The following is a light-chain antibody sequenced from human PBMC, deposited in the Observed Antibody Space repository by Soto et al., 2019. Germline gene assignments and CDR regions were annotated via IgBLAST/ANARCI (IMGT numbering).Light chain of an antibody. CDR3: QQYVSSPRT. V-gene: IGKV3-20*01. CDR2: GAS. J-gene: IGKJ1*01. CDR1: QSVRSSY. Sequence: DIVLTQSPGTLSLSPGERATLSCRASQSVRSSYLAWYQQKPGQAPRLLIYGASSRATGIPDRFSGSGSGTDFTLTISRLEPEDFAVYYCQQYVSSPRTFGQGTKVDIK.